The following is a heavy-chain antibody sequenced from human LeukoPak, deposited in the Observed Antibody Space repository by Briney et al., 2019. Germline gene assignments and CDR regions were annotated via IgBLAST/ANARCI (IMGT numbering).Heavy chain of an antibody. Sequence: SETLSLTCTVSGGSISSGSYYWSWIRQPAGKGLEWIGRIYTSGSTNYNPSLKSRVSISVDTSENQFSLKLSSVTAADTAVYYCASGRDVRNDYWGQGTLVTVSS. CDR3: ASGRDVRNDY. J-gene: IGHJ4*02. CDR1: GGSISSGSYY. D-gene: IGHD1-26*01. CDR2: IYTSGST. V-gene: IGHV4-61*02.